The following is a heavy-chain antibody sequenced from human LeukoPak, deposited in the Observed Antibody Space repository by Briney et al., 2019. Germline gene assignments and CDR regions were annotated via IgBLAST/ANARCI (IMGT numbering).Heavy chain of an antibody. D-gene: IGHD2-2*01. J-gene: IGHJ5*02. Sequence: GGSLRLSCAASGFTFSSYSMNWVRQAPGKGLEWVSSISSSSSYIYYADSVKGRFTISRDNAKNSLYLQMNSLRAEDTAVYYCAIGRYCSSTSCYAPNWLDPWGQGTLVTVSS. CDR1: GFTFSSYS. CDR2: ISSSSSYI. CDR3: AIGRYCSSTSCYAPNWLDP. V-gene: IGHV3-21*01.